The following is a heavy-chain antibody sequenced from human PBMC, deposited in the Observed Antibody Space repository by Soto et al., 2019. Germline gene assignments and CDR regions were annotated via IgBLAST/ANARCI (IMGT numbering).Heavy chain of an antibody. V-gene: IGHV5-51*01. CDR2: IYPGDSDT. Sequence: GESLKISCKGSGYSFTSYWIGWVRQMPGKGLEWMGIIYPGDSDTRYSPSFQGQVTISADKSISTAYLQWSSLKASDTAMYYCARQTADRYCSGGSCCSLVYYYGMDVWGQGTTVTVSS. D-gene: IGHD2-15*01. J-gene: IGHJ6*02. CDR3: ARQTADRYCSGGSCCSLVYYYGMDV. CDR1: GYSFTSYW.